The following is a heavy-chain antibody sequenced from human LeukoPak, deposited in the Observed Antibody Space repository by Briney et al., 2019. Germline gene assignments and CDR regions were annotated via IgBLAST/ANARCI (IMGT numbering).Heavy chain of an antibody. CDR1: GFTFSSYW. CDR3: ARVARGDYYYYYMDV. D-gene: IGHD3-10*01. CDR2: INNDGSST. J-gene: IGHJ6*03. Sequence: GGSLRLSCGASGFTFSSYWMHWVRQAPGKGLVWVSRINNDGSSTSYADSVQGRFTISRDNAKNTLYLQMNSLRAEDTALYYRARVARGDYYYYYMDVWGKGTTVTVSS. V-gene: IGHV3-74*01.